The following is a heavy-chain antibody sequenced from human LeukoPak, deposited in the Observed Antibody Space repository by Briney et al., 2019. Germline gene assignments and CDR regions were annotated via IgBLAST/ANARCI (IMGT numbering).Heavy chain of an antibody. Sequence: ASVKVSCKASGYTFSNYGISWVRQAPGQGLEWMGWISAYNGHTEYSQNFQGRVALTTEISTSTAYLELWSLRSDDTAVYYCARDQDQRLILGEQDDDFDIWGQGTMVTVSS. V-gene: IGHV1-18*01. J-gene: IGHJ3*02. CDR2: ISAYNGHT. CDR1: GYTFSNYG. CDR3: ARDQDQRLILGEQDDDFDI. D-gene: IGHD3-10*01.